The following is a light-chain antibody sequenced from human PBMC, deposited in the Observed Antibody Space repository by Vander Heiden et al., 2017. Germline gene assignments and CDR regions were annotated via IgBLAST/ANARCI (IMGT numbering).Light chain of an antibody. CDR3: ESGDNSGNDQV. CDR2: YDG. J-gene: IGLJ3*02. CDR1: SSNIGNTT. Sequence: QSVLTQPPSASEAHRQRVTTSCSGSSSNIGNTTVNWYQQLPGKAPELLIYYDGLLPSGFSDRFSGSRSGTSASLTISGLQSEDEADYYCESGDNSGNDQVFGGGTKLTVL. V-gene: IGLV1-36*01.